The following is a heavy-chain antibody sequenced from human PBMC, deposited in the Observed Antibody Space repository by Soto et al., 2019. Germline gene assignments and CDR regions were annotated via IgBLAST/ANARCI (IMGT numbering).Heavy chain of an antibody. J-gene: IGHJ2*01. Sequence: QLQLQESGPGLVKPSETLSLTCTVSGGSIISSSDYWGWIRQPPGKGLEWIGSIYYTGNTYYNPSLKSRVTIPVDTSKNQFYLKLSSVTAADTAVYYCARTYYYGSGRPGEVYWYFDLWGRGTLVSVSS. CDR3: ARTYYYGSGRPGEVYWYFDL. CDR1: GGSIISSSDY. CDR2: IYYTGNT. V-gene: IGHV4-39*01. D-gene: IGHD3-10*01.